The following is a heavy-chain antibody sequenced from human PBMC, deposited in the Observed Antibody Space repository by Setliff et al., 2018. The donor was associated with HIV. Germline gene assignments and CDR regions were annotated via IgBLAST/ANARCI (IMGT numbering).Heavy chain of an antibody. V-gene: IGHV3-30*04. J-gene: IGHJ4*02. CDR3: AKELAASGLGYFDS. CDR1: GFTFNNYA. Sequence: GGSLRLSCAASGFTFNNYAIHWVRQAPGKGLEWVALISYDGTYKYYADSVKGRFTISRDNSKNTVYLQMNSLRAEDTAEYYCAKELAASGLGYFDSWGRGILVTVSS. CDR2: ISYDGTYK. D-gene: IGHD3-22*01.